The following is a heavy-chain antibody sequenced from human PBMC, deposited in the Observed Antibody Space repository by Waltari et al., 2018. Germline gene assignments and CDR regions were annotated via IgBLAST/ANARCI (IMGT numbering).Heavy chain of an antibody. CDR2: IYYSGST. CDR3: ARDGGYDFWSGYQYGQHESAFDI. D-gene: IGHD3-3*01. J-gene: IGHJ3*02. Sequence: QVQLQESGPGLVKPSETLSLTCTVSGGSISSYYWSWIRQPPGKGLEWIGYIYYSGSTNYNPSLKSRVTISVDTSKNQFSLKLSSVTAADTAVYYCARDGGYDFWSGYQYGQHESAFDIWGQGTMVTVSS. CDR1: GGSISSYY. V-gene: IGHV4-59*01.